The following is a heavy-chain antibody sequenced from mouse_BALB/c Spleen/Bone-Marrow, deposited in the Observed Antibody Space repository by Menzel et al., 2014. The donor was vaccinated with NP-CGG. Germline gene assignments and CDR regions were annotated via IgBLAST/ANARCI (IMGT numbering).Heavy chain of an antibody. V-gene: IGHV1-69*02. CDR3: ARSRGDDDYWYFDG. Sequence: QVQLQESGAELEKPGASVKLSCTASGYTFNSYWMHWVKQRPGQGLEWIGEIDPSDSYTNYNQKFKGKATLTVDTSSSTAYMQLRSRTSEDYAVYYCARSRGDDDYWYFDGWGAGTPVPVSS. D-gene: IGHD2-3*01. CDR1: GYTFNSYW. J-gene: IGHJ1*01. CDR2: IDPSDSYT.